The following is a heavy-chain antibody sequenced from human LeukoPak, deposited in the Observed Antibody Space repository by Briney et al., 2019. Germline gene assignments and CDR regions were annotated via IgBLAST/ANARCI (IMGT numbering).Heavy chain of an antibody. CDR1: GYTFTNYY. D-gene: IGHD2-2*01. V-gene: IGHV1-46*01. CDR2: IDPSGGST. Sequence: ASVKVSCKASGYTFTNYYIHCVRQAPGQGLEWMGIIDPSGGSTSYAQKFQGRVTMTRDMSTSTAYMELSSLRSEDTAVYYCARGLAVVPPYPLDPWGQGTLVTVSS. CDR3: ARGLAVVPPYPLDP. J-gene: IGHJ5*02.